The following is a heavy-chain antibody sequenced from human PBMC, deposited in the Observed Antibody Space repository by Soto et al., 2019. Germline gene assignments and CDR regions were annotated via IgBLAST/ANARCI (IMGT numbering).Heavy chain of an antibody. Sequence: GESLKISCAASGFTFSSYWMSWVRQAPGKGLEWVANIKQDGSEKYYVDSVKGRFTISRDNAKNSLYLQMNSLRAEDTAAYYCARGDYGDYGDAFDIWGQGTMVTVSS. CDR3: ARGDYGDYGDAFDI. V-gene: IGHV3-7*01. CDR1: GFTFSSYW. D-gene: IGHD4-17*01. CDR2: IKQDGSEK. J-gene: IGHJ3*02.